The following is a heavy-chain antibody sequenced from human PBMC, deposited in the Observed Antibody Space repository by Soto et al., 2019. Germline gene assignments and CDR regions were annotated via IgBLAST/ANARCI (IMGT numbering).Heavy chain of an antibody. CDR3: ADLTWTASYFP. D-gene: IGHD2-21*02. J-gene: IGHJ5*02. Sequence: EVQLVESGGDLVQPGGSLRLSCVASGFTLSDHYMDWVRQAPGKGLEWVGRIRNEPKSYITDYAESVKGRFTISRDDSKNSLFLQMNSLTTEDTAIYYCADLTWTASYFPWGQGTLVTVSS. V-gene: IGHV3-72*01. CDR2: IRNEPKSYIT. CDR1: GFTLSDHY.